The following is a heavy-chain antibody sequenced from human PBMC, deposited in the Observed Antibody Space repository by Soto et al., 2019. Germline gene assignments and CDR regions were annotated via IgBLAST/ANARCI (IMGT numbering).Heavy chain of an antibody. CDR2: ISWNSGTK. Sequence: VQLVESGGGWVQPGRSLRLSCAASGFTFDDYAMHWVRQAPGKGLEWVSGISWNSGTKGYADSVEGRFTISRDNAKNSLYLQMSGLRAEDTAFYYCVKDVIGYCSAGNCFPDSYFDYWGQGALVTVSS. D-gene: IGHD2-15*01. V-gene: IGHV3-9*01. CDR3: VKDVIGYCSAGNCFPDSYFDY. J-gene: IGHJ4*02. CDR1: GFTFDDYA.